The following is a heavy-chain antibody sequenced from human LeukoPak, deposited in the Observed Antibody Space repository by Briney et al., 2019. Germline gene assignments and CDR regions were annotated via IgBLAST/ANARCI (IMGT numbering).Heavy chain of an antibody. CDR3: ARGSWRDCSGDSCSYYFDY. Sequence: ASVKVSCKASRYTFTSYDINWVRQAPGQGLEWMGWMNPNSTNTGYAQKFQGRVTMTRNTSINTAYVELSSLRSEDTAVYYCARGSWRDCSGDSCSYYFDYWGQGTPVTVSS. D-gene: IGHD2-15*01. CDR2: MNPNSTNT. J-gene: IGHJ4*02. CDR1: RYTFTSYD. V-gene: IGHV1-8*01.